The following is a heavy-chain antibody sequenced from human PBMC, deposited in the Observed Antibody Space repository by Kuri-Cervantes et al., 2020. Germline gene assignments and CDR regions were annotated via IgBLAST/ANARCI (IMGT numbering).Heavy chain of an antibody. Sequence: SETLSLTCAVYGGSFSGYYWSWIRQPPGKGLEWIGEINHSGSTYYNPSLKSRVTISIDTSQNQFSLRLSSVTAADTAVYFCARQRLGYCTSTNCSKEEGYYYYYMDVWGGGTTVTVSS. CDR1: GGSFSGYY. CDR2: INHSGST. J-gene: IGHJ6*03. V-gene: IGHV4-34*01. D-gene: IGHD2-2*01. CDR3: ARQRLGYCTSTNCSKEEGYYYYYMDV.